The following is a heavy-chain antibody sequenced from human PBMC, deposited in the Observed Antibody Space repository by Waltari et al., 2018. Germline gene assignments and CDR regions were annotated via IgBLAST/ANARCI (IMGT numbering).Heavy chain of an antibody. V-gene: IGHV4-39*01. D-gene: IGHD2-2*01. Sequence: QLQLQESGPGLVKPSETLSLTCTVSGGSISSSSYSWGWIRQPPGKGLEWIGSIYYSGSTYYNPSLKSRVTISVDTSKNQFSLKLSSVTAADTAVYYCARRRCSSTSCFFDYWGQGTLVTVSS. CDR2: IYYSGST. CDR3: ARRRCSSTSCFFDY. J-gene: IGHJ4*02. CDR1: GGSISSSSYS.